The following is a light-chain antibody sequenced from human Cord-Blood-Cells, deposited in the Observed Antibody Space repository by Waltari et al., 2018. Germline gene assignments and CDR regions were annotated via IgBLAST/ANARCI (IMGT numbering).Light chain of an antibody. J-gene: IGKJ2*01. CDR3: QQSYSTPLNT. CDR1: QSISSY. Sequence: DIQMTQSPSSLSASVGDRVTITCRASQSISSYLNWYQQKPGKAPKLLIYAASSLQSGVPSRVSGSGSGTDCTLTIRSLQPEDFATYYWQQSYSTPLNTFGQGTKLEIK. V-gene: IGKV1-39*01. CDR2: AAS.